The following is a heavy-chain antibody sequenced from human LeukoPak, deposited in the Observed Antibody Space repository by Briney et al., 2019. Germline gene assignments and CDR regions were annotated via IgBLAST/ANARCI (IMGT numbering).Heavy chain of an antibody. V-gene: IGHV4-39*01. D-gene: IGHD3-22*01. CDR1: GGSISSSSYY. J-gene: IGHJ5*02. CDR3: ARRGNYYDSSGRPFDP. Sequence: SETLSLTCTVSGGSISSSSYYWGWIRQPPGKGLEWIGSIYYSGSTYYNPSLKSRVTISVDTSKNQFSLKLSSVTAADTAVYYCARRGNYYDSSGRPFDPWGQGTLVTVSS. CDR2: IYYSGST.